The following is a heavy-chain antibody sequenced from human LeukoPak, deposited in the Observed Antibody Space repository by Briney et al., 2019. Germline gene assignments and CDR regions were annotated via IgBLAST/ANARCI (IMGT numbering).Heavy chain of an antibody. CDR1: GGTFSSYA. V-gene: IGHV1-69*04. CDR2: IIPILGIA. J-gene: IGHJ4*02. D-gene: IGHD3-10*01. CDR3: ARGPPVLLWFGYFDY. Sequence: ASVKVSCKASGGTFSSYAISWVRQAPGQGLEWMGRIIPILGIANYAQKFQGGVTITADKSTSTAYMELSSLRSEDTAVYYCARGPPVLLWFGYFDYWGQGTLVTVSS.